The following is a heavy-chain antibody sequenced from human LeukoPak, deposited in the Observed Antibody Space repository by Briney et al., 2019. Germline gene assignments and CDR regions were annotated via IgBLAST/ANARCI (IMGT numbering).Heavy chain of an antibody. CDR1: GGSFSGYY. Sequence: PSETLSLTCAVYGGSFSGYYWSWIRQPPGKGLEWIGEINHSGSTNYNPSLKSRVTISVDTSKNQFSLKLSSVTAADTAVYYCARETFLVVAATGRPFDYWGQGTLVTVSS. D-gene: IGHD2-15*01. V-gene: IGHV4-34*01. J-gene: IGHJ4*02. CDR2: INHSGST. CDR3: ARETFLVVAATGRPFDY.